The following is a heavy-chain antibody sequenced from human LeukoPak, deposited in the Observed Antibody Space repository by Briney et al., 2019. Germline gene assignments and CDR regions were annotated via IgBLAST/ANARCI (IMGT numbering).Heavy chain of an antibody. CDR1: GYTFTSYD. Sequence: GASVKVSCKASGYTFTSYDINWVQQATGQGLEWMGWMNPNSGNTGYAQKFQGRVTMTRNTSISTAYMELSSLRSEDTAVYYCARGSMEGDPSDYWGQGTLVTVSS. V-gene: IGHV1-8*01. CDR3: ARGSMEGDPSDY. J-gene: IGHJ4*02. CDR2: MNPNSGNT. D-gene: IGHD1-1*01.